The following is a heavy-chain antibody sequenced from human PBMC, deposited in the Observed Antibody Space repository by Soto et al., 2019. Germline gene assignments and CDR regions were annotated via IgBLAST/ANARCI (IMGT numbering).Heavy chain of an antibody. CDR1: GYTFTSYY. D-gene: IGHD1-1*01. J-gene: IGHJ6*02. V-gene: IGHV1-46*01. CDR2: INPSGGST. CDR3: ARGGTTTKGTTGPLYYYYGMDV. Sequence: ASVKVSCKASGYTFTSYYMHWVRQAPGQGLEWMGIINPSGGSTSYAQKFQGRVTMTRDTSTSTVYMELSSLRSEDTAVYYCARGGTTTKGTTGPLYYYYGMDVWGQGTTVTVSS.